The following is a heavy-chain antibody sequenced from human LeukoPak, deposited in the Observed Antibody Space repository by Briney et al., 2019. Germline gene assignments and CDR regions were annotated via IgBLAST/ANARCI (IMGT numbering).Heavy chain of an antibody. CDR3: ARDLAYDSSGYYNYYYGMDV. J-gene: IGHJ6*02. D-gene: IGHD3-22*01. V-gene: IGHV1-2*04. Sequence: ASVKVSCKASGYTFTGYYMHWVRQAPGQGLEWMGRINPNSGGTNYAQKFQGWVTMTRDTSISTAYMELSRLRSDDTAVYYCARDLAYDSSGYYNYYYGMDVWGQGTTVTVSS. CDR1: GYTFTGYY. CDR2: INPNSGGT.